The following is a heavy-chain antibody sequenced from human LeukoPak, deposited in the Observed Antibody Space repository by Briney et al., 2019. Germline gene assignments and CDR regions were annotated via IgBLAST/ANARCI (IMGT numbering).Heavy chain of an antibody. CDR1: GGSFSGYY. CDR2: INHSGST. D-gene: IGHD3-22*01. J-gene: IGHJ4*02. Sequence: PSETLSLTCAVYGGSFSGYYWSWIRQPPGKGLEWIGEINHSGSTNYNPSLKSRVTISVDTSKNQFSLKLSSVTAADTAVYYCARVAGAYYYDSSGYHNLPFDYWGQGTLVTVSS. V-gene: IGHV4-34*01. CDR3: ARVAGAYYYDSSGYHNLPFDY.